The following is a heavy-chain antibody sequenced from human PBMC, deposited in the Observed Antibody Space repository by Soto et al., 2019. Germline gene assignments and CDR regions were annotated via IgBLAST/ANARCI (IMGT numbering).Heavy chain of an antibody. CDR3: ASYGRGTYYYGYYFHH. CDR1: GGSFSDYY. D-gene: IGHD3-10*01. CDR2: IHHSGST. V-gene: IGHV4-34*01. Sequence: SETRSLTCAVYGGSFSDYYWTWIRQPPGKGLEWIGEIHHSGSTNYNPSLKSRVTISLDTSKNQFSLKLSSVTAADAAVYYCASYGRGTYYYGYYFHHWGQGTPVTVS. J-gene: IGHJ4*02.